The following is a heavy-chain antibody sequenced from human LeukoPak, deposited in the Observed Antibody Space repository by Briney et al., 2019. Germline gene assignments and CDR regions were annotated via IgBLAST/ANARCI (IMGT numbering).Heavy chain of an antibody. CDR1: EFTFSSYS. V-gene: IGHV3-9*01. CDR2: ISWNSGSI. CDR3: AKDFYGSGRSGYDY. J-gene: IGHJ4*02. Sequence: PGGSLRLSCAASEFTFSSYSMNWVRQAPGKGLEWVSGISWNSGSIGYADSVKGRFTISRDNAKNSLYLQMNSLRAEDTALYYCAKDFYGSGRSGYDYWGQGTLVTVSS. D-gene: IGHD3-10*01.